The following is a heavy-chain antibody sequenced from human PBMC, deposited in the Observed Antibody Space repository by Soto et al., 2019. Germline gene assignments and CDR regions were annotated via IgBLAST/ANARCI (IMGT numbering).Heavy chain of an antibody. CDR1: GFIFGSYA. CDR2: ISYDGSSE. CDR3: ARDGSCTTGEWCATNYYYYNTMDA. Sequence: PGGSLRLSCEASGFIFGSYAMHWVRQAPGKGLEWVAMISYDGSSEDYADSVKGRFTISRANPKNMLYLQMNSLRAEDTAVYYCARDGSCTTGEWCATNYYYYNTMDAWGQGPTVTVSS. V-gene: IGHV3-30-3*01. J-gene: IGHJ6*02. D-gene: IGHD2-8*01.